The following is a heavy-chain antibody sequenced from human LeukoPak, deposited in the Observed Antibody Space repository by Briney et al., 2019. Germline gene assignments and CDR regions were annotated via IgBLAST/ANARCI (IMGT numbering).Heavy chain of an antibody. V-gene: IGHV3-33*01. CDR2: IWYDGSNK. Sequence: PGRSLRLSCAASGFTFSSYGMHWVRQAPGKGLEWVAVIWYDGSNKYYAYSVKGRFTISRDNSKNTLYLQMNSLRAEDTAVYYCARDAGHHYDFWSGYFSSDAGRPFDIWGQGTMVTVSS. J-gene: IGHJ3*02. CDR1: GFTFSSYG. D-gene: IGHD3-3*01. CDR3: ARDAGHHYDFWSGYFSSDAGRPFDI.